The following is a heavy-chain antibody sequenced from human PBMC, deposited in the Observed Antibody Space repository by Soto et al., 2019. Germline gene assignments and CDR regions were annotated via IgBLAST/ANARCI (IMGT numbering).Heavy chain of an antibody. CDR3: ARHPERIAEIGWLDP. J-gene: IGHJ5*02. CDR2: ISSSSSTI. Sequence: GGSLRLSCAASGFTFSSYSMNWVRQAPGKGLEWVSYISSSSSTIYYADSVKGRFTISRDNAKNSLYLQMNSLRAEDTAVYYCARHPERIAEIGWLDPWGQGTLLTVCS. CDR1: GFTFSSYS. D-gene: IGHD6-13*01. V-gene: IGHV3-48*01.